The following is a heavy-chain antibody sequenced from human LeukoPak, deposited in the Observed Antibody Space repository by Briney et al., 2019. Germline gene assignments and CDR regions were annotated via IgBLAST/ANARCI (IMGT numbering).Heavy chain of an antibody. D-gene: IGHD1-26*01. CDR1: GVSISSGSYY. J-gene: IGHJ4*02. CDR3: ARVKLPPLFDY. V-gene: IGHV4-61*02. Sequence: SETLSLTCTVSGVSISSGSYYWSWIRQPAGKGLEWIGRIYTSGSTNYNPSLKSRVTISVDTSKNHFSLKLSSVTAADTAVYYCARVKLPPLFDYWGQGTLVTVSS. CDR2: IYTSGST.